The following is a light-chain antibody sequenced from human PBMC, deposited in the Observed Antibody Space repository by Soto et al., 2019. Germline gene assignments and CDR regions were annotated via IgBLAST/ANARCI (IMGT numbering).Light chain of an antibody. V-gene: IGKV1-5*03. J-gene: IGKJ4*01. Sequence: DIQMTQSPSTLSASVGDRVTITCRASQSISSWLAWYQQKPGKAPQLLIYKASNLEIGVPSRFSGSGSGTEFTLTINSLQPDDFATDYCQQYDSYPLTFGGGTKVEIK. CDR1: QSISSW. CDR2: KAS. CDR3: QQYDSYPLT.